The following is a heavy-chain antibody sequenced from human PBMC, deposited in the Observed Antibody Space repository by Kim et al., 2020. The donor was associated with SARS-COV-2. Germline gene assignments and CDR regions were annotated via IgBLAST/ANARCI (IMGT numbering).Heavy chain of an antibody. CDR2: IYYSGST. V-gene: IGHV4-59*08. CDR1: GCSISSYY. Sequence: SETLSLTCTVSGCSISSYYWSWIRQPPGKGLEWIGYIYYSGSTNYNPSLKSRVTISVDTSKNKFSLKLISVTAADTAAYYCSGTNWGSMVIDYWVHGTLV. J-gene: IGHJ4*01. D-gene: IGHD7-27*01. CDR3: SGTNWGSMVIDY.